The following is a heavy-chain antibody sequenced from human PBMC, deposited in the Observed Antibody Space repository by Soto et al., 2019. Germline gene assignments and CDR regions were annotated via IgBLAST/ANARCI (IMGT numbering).Heavy chain of an antibody. J-gene: IGHJ3*01. Sequence: EAQLVESGGGLVQPGGSLRLSCAASGFTFSDRYMDWVRQAPGKGPEWVGRIRNKFNSYTTEYAASVRGRLTISRDDSKNSVFLQMNSLKIEDTAVYYCARGKDTTWPDHALDLWGQGTMVIVSS. V-gene: IGHV3-72*01. CDR1: GFTFSDRY. CDR2: IRNKFNSYTT. CDR3: ARGKDTTWPDHALDL. D-gene: IGHD3-10*01.